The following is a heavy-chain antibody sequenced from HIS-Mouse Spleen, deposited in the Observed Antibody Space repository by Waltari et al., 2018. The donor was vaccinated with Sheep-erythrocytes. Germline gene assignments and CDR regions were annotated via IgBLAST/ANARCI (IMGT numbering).Heavy chain of an antibody. V-gene: IGHV4-4*07. CDR1: GGSISVYY. J-gene: IGHJ1*01. CDR2: IYTSGST. CDR3: AREDELGSIAAPGYFQH. D-gene: IGHD6-6*01. Sequence: QVQLQESGPGLVQPSETLSLTRTVSGGSISVYYWSWIRPPAGKGLEWIGRIYTSGSTNYNPSLKSRVTMSVDTSKNQFSLKLSSVTAADTAVYYCAREDELGSIAAPGYFQHWGQGTLVTVSS.